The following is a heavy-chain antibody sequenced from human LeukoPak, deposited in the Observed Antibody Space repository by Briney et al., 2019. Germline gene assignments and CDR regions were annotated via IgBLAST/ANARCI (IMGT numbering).Heavy chain of an antibody. CDR1: GGSFSGYY. J-gene: IGHJ6*03. Sequence: SETLSLTCAVYGGSFSGYYWGWIRQPPGKGLEWIGEINHSGSTNYNPSLKSRVTISVDTSKNQFSLKLSSVTAADTAVYYCARRRGGSLVRGVIRGAVYYMDVWGKGTTVTISS. CDR2: INHSGST. V-gene: IGHV4-34*01. D-gene: IGHD3-10*01. CDR3: ARRRGGSLVRGVIRGAVYYMDV.